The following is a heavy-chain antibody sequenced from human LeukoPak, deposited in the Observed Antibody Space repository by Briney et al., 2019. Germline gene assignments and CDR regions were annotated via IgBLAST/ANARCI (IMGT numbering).Heavy chain of an antibody. Sequence: PSETLSLTCAVYGGSFSGYYWSWIRQPPGKGLEWIGEINHSGSTNYNPSLKSRVTISVDTSKNQSSLKLSSVTAADTAVYYCARGDQHWKGFNYWGQGTLVTVSS. CDR3: ARGDQHWKGFNY. J-gene: IGHJ4*02. V-gene: IGHV4-34*01. D-gene: IGHD1-1*01. CDR1: GGSFSGYY. CDR2: INHSGST.